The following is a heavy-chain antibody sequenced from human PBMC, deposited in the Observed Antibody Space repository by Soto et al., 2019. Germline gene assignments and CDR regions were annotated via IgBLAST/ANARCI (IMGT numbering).Heavy chain of an antibody. CDR1: GFTFSNAW. D-gene: IGHD2-15*01. J-gene: IGHJ6*02. CDR2: IKSKTDGGTT. CDR3: TTLLAGYYYYGMDV. Sequence: GGSLRLSCAASGFTFSNAWMNWVRQAPGKGLEWVGRIKSKTDGGTTDYAAPVKGRFTISRDDSKNTLYLQMNSLKTEDTAVYYCTTLLAGYYYYGMDVWGQGTTVTVSS. V-gene: IGHV3-15*07.